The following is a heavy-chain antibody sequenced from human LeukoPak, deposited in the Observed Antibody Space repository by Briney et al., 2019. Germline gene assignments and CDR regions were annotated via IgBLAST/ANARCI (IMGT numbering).Heavy chain of an antibody. CDR2: IYHSGST. V-gene: IGHV4-38-2*01. CDR1: GYSISSGYY. CDR3: ARHGEKSYYDSSGSVLY. D-gene: IGHD3-22*01. Sequence: PSETLSLTCAVSGYSISSGYYWGWVRQPPGEGLEWIGSIYHSGSTYYNPPLKSRLTISVDTSKNQFSLKLSSVTAADTAVYYCARHGEKSYYDSSGSVLYWGQGTLVTVSS. J-gene: IGHJ4*02.